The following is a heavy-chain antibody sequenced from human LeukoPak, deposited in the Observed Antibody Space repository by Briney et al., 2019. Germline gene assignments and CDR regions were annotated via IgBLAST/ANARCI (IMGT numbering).Heavy chain of an antibody. CDR2: IYYSGST. D-gene: IGHD5-12*01. CDR3: ARWLYEVRGCSGYDRDYGMDV. J-gene: IGHJ6*02. V-gene: IGHV4-30-4*01. CDR1: GGSISSGDYY. Sequence: SETLSLTCTVSGGSISSGDYYWSWIRQPPGKGLEWIGYIYYSGSTYYNPSLKSRVTISVDTSKNQFSLKLSSVTAADTAVYYCARWLYEVRGCSGYDRDYGMDVWGQGTTVTVSS.